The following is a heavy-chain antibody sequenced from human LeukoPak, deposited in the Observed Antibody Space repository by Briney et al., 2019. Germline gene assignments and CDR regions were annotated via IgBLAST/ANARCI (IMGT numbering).Heavy chain of an antibody. CDR2: VYHSGTT. Sequence: SETLSLTCTVSGGSISSYYWSWIRQPPGKGLECIGYVYHSGTTNYNPSLKSRVTISVDTSKNRFSLKLSSVTAADTAIYYCARQRDYADYLDAFDVWGQGTMVTVSS. CDR1: GGSISSYY. V-gene: IGHV4-59*08. CDR3: ARQRDYADYLDAFDV. J-gene: IGHJ3*01. D-gene: IGHD4-17*01.